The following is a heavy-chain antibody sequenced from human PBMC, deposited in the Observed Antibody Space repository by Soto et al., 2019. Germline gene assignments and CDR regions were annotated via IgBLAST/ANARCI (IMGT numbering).Heavy chain of an antibody. D-gene: IGHD4-17*01. CDR1: GEFFTTYG. J-gene: IGHJ4*02. CDR3: ARWAGRVRDYGGPFDY. CDR2: ISTYSTNT. V-gene: IGHV1-18*04. Sequence: QVELVQSGAEVKNPAASVTVSCKASGEFFTTYGISWVRQAPGQGLEWLGWISTYSTNTNYAPKFQGRLLLTADTATTTAHMELRSLRPDDTAVYYCARWAGRVRDYGGPFDYWGQGSLVTVAP.